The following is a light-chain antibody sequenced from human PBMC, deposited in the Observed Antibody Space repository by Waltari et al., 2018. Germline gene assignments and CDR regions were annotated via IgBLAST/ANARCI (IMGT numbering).Light chain of an antibody. CDR2: GAS. J-gene: IGKJ1*01. Sequence: EIVMTKSPATMSVSPGERATLSCRASQSISINLAWYQHKPGQAPRLLIYGASTRATGIPSRFSGSGSGTEFTLTISSLQSEDFAVYYCQHYSNWPPWTFGQGTKVEMK. CDR1: QSISIN. V-gene: IGKV3-15*01. CDR3: QHYSNWPPWT.